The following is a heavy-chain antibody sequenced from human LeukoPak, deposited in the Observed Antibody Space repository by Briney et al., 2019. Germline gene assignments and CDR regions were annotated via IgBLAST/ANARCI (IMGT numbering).Heavy chain of an antibody. CDR1: GFTFSSSL. Sequence: GGSLRLSCAASGFTFSSSLIHWVRQGPGKGPVWVSLINTDGSSTNYADSVKGRFTISRDNSKNTLYLQMNSLRAEDTAVYYCARDGLRYCSGGSCYQDYWGQGTLVTVSS. V-gene: IGHV3-74*01. CDR3: ARDGLRYCSGGSCYQDY. D-gene: IGHD2-15*01. J-gene: IGHJ4*02. CDR2: INTDGSST.